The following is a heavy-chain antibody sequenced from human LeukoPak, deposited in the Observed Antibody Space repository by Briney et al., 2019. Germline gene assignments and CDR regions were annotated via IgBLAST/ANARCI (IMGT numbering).Heavy chain of an antibody. V-gene: IGHV1-24*01. CDR2: FDPEDGET. Sequence: ASVQVSCKVSGYTLTELSMHWVRQAPGKGLQWMGGFDPEDGETIYAQKFQGRVTMTEDTSTDTAYMELRSLRSDDTAVYYCARNGGDIVARPIDYWGQGTLVTVSS. J-gene: IGHJ4*02. CDR3: ARNGGDIVARPIDY. CDR1: GYTLTELS. D-gene: IGHD5-12*01.